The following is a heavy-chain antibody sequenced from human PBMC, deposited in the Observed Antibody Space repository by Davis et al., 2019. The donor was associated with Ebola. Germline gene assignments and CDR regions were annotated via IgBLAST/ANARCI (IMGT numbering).Heavy chain of an antibody. CDR3: AKVITDLRWNDAFDI. CDR2: ISGSGGST. J-gene: IGHJ3*02. D-gene: IGHD3-16*01. Sequence: PGGSLRLSCAASGFTFSSYAMSWVRQAPGKGLEWVSAISGSGGSTYYADSVKGRFTISRDNSKNTLYLQMNSLRAEDTAVYYCAKVITDLRWNDAFDIWSQGTMVTVSS. CDR1: GFTFSSYA. V-gene: IGHV3-23*01.